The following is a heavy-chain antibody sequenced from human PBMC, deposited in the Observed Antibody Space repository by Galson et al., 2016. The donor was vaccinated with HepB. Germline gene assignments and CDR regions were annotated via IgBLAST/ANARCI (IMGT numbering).Heavy chain of an antibody. CDR2: IYYSGST. J-gene: IGHJ5*02. CDR3: ARRAYCGSDCYPIYNWFDP. V-gene: IGHV4-39*01. CDR1: GGSISSSSYY. D-gene: IGHD2-21*02. Sequence: SETLSLTCTVSGGSISSSSYYWGWIRQPPGKGLEWIGSIYYSGSTYYNPSLRSRVTISVDTSKNQFSLKLTSVTAADTAVYYCARRAYCGSDCYPIYNWFDPWGRGTLVSVSS.